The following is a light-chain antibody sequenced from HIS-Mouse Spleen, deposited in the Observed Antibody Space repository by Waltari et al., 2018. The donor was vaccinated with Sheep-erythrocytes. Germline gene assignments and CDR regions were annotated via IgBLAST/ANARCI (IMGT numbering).Light chain of an antibody. CDR1: QGISSY. CDR3: QQLNSYPYT. J-gene: IGKJ2*01. CDR2: AAS. V-gene: IGKV1-9*01. Sequence: DIQLTQSPSFLSASVGDRVTITCRASQGISSYLAWYQEKPGNAPKPLIYAASSLQSWVPSRFSGSGSGTEFTLTISSLRPEDFATYYCQQLNSYPYTFGQGTKLEIK.